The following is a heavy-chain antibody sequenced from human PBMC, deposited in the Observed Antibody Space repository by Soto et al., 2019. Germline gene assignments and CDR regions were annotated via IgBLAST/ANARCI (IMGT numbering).Heavy chain of an antibody. Sequence: QVQLVESGGGVVQPGRSLRLSCAASGFIFNNYAMHWVRQAPGKGLEWVALISYDGSNKYYADSVKGRFTISRDNSKNTLYLQMNSLRAEDTAVYYCARDPLWGTAMVLWYFDLWGRGTLVTVSS. V-gene: IGHV3-30-3*01. CDR3: ARDPLWGTAMVLWYFDL. CDR1: GFIFNNYA. D-gene: IGHD5-18*01. J-gene: IGHJ2*01. CDR2: ISYDGSNK.